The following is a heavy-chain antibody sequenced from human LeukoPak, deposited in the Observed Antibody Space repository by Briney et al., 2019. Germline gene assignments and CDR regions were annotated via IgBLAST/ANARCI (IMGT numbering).Heavy chain of an antibody. CDR3: ARDMELLNCFDP. Sequence: SETLTSTCTVSGGAISSSSSYWGGIRQPPGKGLEWIGSAYYSGSTYHNPSLKSRVTISVDTSKNQFSLKLSSVTAADTAVYYCARDMELLNCFDPCGRALLVTVSS. V-gene: IGHV4-39*02. J-gene: IGHJ5*02. CDR1: GGAISSSSSY. CDR2: AYYSGST. D-gene: IGHD4/OR15-4a*01.